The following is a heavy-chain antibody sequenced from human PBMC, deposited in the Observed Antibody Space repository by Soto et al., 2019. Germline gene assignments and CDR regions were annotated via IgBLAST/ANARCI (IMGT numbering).Heavy chain of an antibody. Sequence: PSVTLSLTCTLHSISIFSYYWSWMAKAPGKGLEWIGFIYNSGSTNYNPSLKSRVTISMDTSRNQFSLILSSVTAADTAVYYCARAPYGSGTKPYYFAYWGQGTLVTVS. D-gene: IGHD3-10*01. J-gene: IGHJ4*02. CDR3: ARAPYGSGTKPYYFAY. CDR2: IYNSGST. V-gene: IGHV4-59*07. CDR1: SISIFSYY.